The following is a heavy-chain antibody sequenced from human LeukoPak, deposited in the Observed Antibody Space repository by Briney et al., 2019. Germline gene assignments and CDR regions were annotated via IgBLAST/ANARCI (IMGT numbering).Heavy chain of an antibody. CDR1: GFTFSSYW. CDR3: ARDAGFLEWLFTLHTSHFDY. D-gene: IGHD3-3*01. Sequence: PGGSLRLSCAASGFTFSSYWMSWVRQAPGKGLEWVANIKQDGSEKYYVDSVKGRFTITRDNAKNSLYLQMNSLRAEDTAVYYCARDAGFLEWLFTLHTSHFDYWGQGTLVTVSS. V-gene: IGHV3-7*01. J-gene: IGHJ4*02. CDR2: IKQDGSEK.